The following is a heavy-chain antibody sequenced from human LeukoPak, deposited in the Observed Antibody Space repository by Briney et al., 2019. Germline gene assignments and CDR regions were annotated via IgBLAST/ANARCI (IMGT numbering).Heavy chain of an antibody. CDR3: AKEPLEYTSGWYFYD. J-gene: IGHJ4*02. V-gene: IGHV3-33*06. CDR1: GFTFSSYG. Sequence: SGRSLRLSCAASGFTFSSYGMHWVRQAPGKGLEWVAIIWYDGSNEYYADSVKGRFTISRDNSKNTLYLQINSLRDDDTAVYYCAKEPLEYTSGWYFYDWGQGTLVTVSS. CDR2: IWYDGSNE. D-gene: IGHD6-19*01.